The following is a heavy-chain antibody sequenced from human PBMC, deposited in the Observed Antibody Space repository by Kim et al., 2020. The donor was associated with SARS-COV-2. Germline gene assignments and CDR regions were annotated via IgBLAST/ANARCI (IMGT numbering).Heavy chain of an antibody. J-gene: IGHJ4*02. CDR3: ARQVANTAYAIDRYFDY. CDR2: IYFSGHA. D-gene: IGHD3-9*01. Sequence: SETLSLTCTVSGDSIGNKFFYWGWLRQPPGKGLEWIANIYFSGHAYYNPSLKSRVAISADTSKNRFSLKLTAVTAADTAVYFCARQVANTAYAIDRYFDYWGQGILVTVSS. CDR1: GDSIGNKFFY. V-gene: IGHV4-39*01.